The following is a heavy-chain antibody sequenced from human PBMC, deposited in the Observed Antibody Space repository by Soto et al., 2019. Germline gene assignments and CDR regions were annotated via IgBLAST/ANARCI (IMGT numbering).Heavy chain of an antibody. CDR2: ISGSGGST. Sequence: PGGSLRLSCAASGFTFSSYAMSWVRQAPGKGLEWVSGISGSGGSTYYTDSVKGRFTFSRDNSKNTLYLQMNGLRAEDTAIYYCARRACSGSSCSLDYWGQGTLVTVSS. CDR1: GFTFSSYA. J-gene: IGHJ4*02. D-gene: IGHD2-15*01. V-gene: IGHV3-23*01. CDR3: ARRACSGSSCSLDY.